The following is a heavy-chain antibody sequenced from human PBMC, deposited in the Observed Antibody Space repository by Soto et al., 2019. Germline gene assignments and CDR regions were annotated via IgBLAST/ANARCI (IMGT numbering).Heavy chain of an antibody. D-gene: IGHD2-15*01. CDR1: GFTVSSSY. V-gene: IGHV3-66*01. CDR2: LYAGGNT. CDR3: AKYTLSPEDH. J-gene: IGHJ4*02. Sequence: GGSLRLSCAASGFTVSSSYMSLVRQAPGKGLEWVSTLYAGGNTYYADSVKGRFTISRDDAKNTLYLQMNSLRADDTGVYYCAKYTLSPEDHWGQGTLVTVSS.